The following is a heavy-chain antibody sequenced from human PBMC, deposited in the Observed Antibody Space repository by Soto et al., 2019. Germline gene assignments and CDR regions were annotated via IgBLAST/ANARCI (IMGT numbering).Heavy chain of an antibody. V-gene: IGHV4-4*02. Sequence: QVQLQESGPGLVKPSGTLSLTCAVSGGSISSPNWWSWVRQPPGKGLAWIGEAFHSGSTNYNPSLQSRVIISVDRSKNQFSLNLGSVTAADTAVYYCASARIDNYYYGSGSLDYWGQGTLVTVSS. CDR1: GGSISSPNW. D-gene: IGHD3-10*01. CDR3: ASARIDNYYYGSGSLDY. J-gene: IGHJ4*02. CDR2: AFHSGST.